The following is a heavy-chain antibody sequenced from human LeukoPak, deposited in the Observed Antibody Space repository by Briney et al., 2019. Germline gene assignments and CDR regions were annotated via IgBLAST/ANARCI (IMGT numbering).Heavy chain of an antibody. CDR1: GFSFSSNV. D-gene: IGHD3-22*01. CDR2: ISHDGNDK. V-gene: IGHV3-30*18. CDR3: AKVGIGYYYPFDY. Sequence: PGGSLRLSCAASGFSFSSNVTHWVRQAPGKGLEWVAQISHDGNDKYYADSVKGRFTISRDNSKNTLFLQLDSLRAEDTAVYFCAKVGIGYYYPFDYWGQGTLVTVSS. J-gene: IGHJ4*02.